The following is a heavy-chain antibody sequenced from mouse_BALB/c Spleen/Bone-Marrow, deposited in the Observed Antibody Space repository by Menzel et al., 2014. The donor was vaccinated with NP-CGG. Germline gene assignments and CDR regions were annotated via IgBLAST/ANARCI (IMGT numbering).Heavy chain of an antibody. CDR1: GYTFSSYW. CDR3: AIASKDGYYSYWYFDV. CDR2: ILPGSGST. Sequence: VKLQESGAELMKPGASVKISCKATGYTFSSYWIEWVKQRPGHGLEWIGEILPGSGSTNYNEKFKGKATFTADTPSNTAYMQLSSLTSEDSAVYYCAIASKDGYYSYWYFDVWGAGTTVTVSS. D-gene: IGHD2-3*01. V-gene: IGHV1-9*01. J-gene: IGHJ1*01.